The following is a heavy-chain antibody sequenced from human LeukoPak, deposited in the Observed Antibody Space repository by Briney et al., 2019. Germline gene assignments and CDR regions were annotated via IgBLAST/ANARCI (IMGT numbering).Heavy chain of an antibody. D-gene: IGHD3/OR15-3a*01. CDR1: GFTFSSYS. CDR3: ARARYVALGPGDY. V-gene: IGHV3-21*01. Sequence: GGSLRLSCAASGFTFSSYSMNWVRQAPGKGLEWVSSISSSSSYIYYADLVKGRFTISRDNSKNTLYLQMNSLRAEDTAVYYCARARYVALGPGDYWGQGTLVTVSS. CDR2: ISSSSSYI. J-gene: IGHJ4*02.